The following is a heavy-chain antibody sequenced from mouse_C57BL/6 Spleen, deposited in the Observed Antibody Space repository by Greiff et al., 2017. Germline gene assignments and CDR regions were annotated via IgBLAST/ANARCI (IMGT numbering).Heavy chain of an antibody. CDR1: GYTFTSYW. V-gene: IGHV1-7*01. Sequence: VQLQQSGAELAKPGASVKLSCKASGYTFTSYWMNWVKQRPGPGLEWIGYINTSSGYTKYNQKFKDKATLTADKSSSTAYMQLSSLTYEDSAVYYCARRRGDWYFDVWGTGTTVTVAS. CDR2: INTSSGYT. CDR3: ARRRGDWYFDV. J-gene: IGHJ1*03.